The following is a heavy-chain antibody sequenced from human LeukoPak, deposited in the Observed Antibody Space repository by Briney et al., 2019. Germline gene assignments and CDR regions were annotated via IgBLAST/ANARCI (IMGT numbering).Heavy chain of an antibody. D-gene: IGHD3-10*01. J-gene: IGHJ5*02. CDR2: IYPHDSDT. Sequence: GESLKISCKGSGYSFTDYWIAWVRQMPGKGLEWMGIIYPHDSDTRYGPSFQGQVTFSADKSISTAYLQWSSLRASDTAIYYCARQCCRGASPGFDPWGQGALVTVSS. CDR3: ARQCCRGASPGFDP. CDR1: GYSFTDYW. V-gene: IGHV5-51*01.